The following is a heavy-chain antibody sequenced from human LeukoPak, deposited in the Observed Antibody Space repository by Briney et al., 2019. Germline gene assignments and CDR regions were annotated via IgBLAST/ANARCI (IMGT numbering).Heavy chain of an antibody. CDR1: GFTFSSYA. CDR3: ARHIAAADPWGYGMDV. Sequence: PGGSLRLSCAASGFTFSSYAMSWVRQAPGKGLEWVSDISVSGSRIYYADSVKGRFTISRDNSKNTLYLQMNSLRAEDTAVYYCARHIAAADPWGYGMDVWGQGTTVTVSS. V-gene: IGHV3-23*01. CDR2: ISVSGSRI. J-gene: IGHJ6*02. D-gene: IGHD6-13*01.